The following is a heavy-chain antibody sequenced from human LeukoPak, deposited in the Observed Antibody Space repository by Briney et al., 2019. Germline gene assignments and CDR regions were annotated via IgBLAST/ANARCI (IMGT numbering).Heavy chain of an antibody. Sequence: GGSLRLSCAAAGFTFSNYWMHWVLQAAGKGLVWVSRIKSDGRTNYADSVKGRFTISRDNAKNTVSLQMNSLRAEDTGVYYCARAPSEIGGYYPEYFRHWGQGTLVTVSS. CDR2: IKSDGRT. J-gene: IGHJ1*01. CDR1: GFTFSNYW. D-gene: IGHD3-22*01. V-gene: IGHV3-74*01. CDR3: ARAPSEIGGYYPEYFRH.